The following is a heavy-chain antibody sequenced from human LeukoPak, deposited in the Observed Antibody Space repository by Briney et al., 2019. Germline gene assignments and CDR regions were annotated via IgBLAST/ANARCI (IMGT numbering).Heavy chain of an antibody. CDR2: ISSSSSYI. CDR1: GFTFSDYW. CDR3: ARADRFYFDY. D-gene: IGHD3-16*02. Sequence: PGGSLRLSCAASGFTFSDYWMTWVRQAPGKGLEWVSSISSSSSYIYYADSVKGRFTISRDNAKNSLYLQMNSLRAEDTAVYYCARADRFYFDYWGQGTLVTVSS. V-gene: IGHV3-21*01. J-gene: IGHJ4*02.